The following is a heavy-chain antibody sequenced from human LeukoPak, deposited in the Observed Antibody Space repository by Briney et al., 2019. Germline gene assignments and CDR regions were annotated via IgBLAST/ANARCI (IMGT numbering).Heavy chain of an antibody. Sequence: PGRSLRLSCAASGFTFSSYGMHWVRQAPGKGLERVAVISYDGSNKYYVDSVKGRFTISRDNSKNTLYLQMNSLRAEDTAVYYCAKVGRYYGSGSYSAFDIWGQGTMVTVSS. D-gene: IGHD3-10*01. CDR2: ISYDGSNK. J-gene: IGHJ3*02. CDR1: GFTFSSYG. V-gene: IGHV3-30*18. CDR3: AKVGRYYGSGSYSAFDI.